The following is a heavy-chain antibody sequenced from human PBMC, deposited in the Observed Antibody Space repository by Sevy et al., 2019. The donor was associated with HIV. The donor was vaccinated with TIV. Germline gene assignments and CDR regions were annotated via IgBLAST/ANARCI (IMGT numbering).Heavy chain of an antibody. CDR2: IGWNSGSV. CDR1: GFRFEDYG. V-gene: IGHV3-9*01. CDR3: AKDLLHYGSGSYPLDY. Sequence: GGSLRLSCAASGFRFEDYGMHWVRRAPGKGLEWVSGIGWNSGSVGYAVSVKGRFTISRDNAKNLLYLQMNSLTSEDKALYYCAKDLLHYGSGSYPLDYWGQGTVVTVSS. D-gene: IGHD3-10*01. J-gene: IGHJ4*02.